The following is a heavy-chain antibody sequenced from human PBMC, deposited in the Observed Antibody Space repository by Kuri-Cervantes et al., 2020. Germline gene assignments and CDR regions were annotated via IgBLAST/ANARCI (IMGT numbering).Heavy chain of an antibody. CDR1: GFTFRSYW. CDR3: ARDRVGGYSYGPAPY. D-gene: IGHD5-18*01. V-gene: IGHV3-7*04. J-gene: IGHJ4*02. CDR2: IKQDGSEK. Sequence: GESLKISCAASGFTFRSYWMSWVRQAPGKGLEWVANIKQDGSEKYYVDSVKGRFTISRDNAKNSLYLQMNSLRVEDTAVYYCARDRVGGYSYGPAPYWGQGTLVTVSS.